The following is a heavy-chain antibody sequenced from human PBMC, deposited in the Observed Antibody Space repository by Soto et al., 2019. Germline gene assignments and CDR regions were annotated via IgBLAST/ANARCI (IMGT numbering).Heavy chain of an antibody. J-gene: IGHJ6*02. D-gene: IGHD6-19*01. Sequence: QVQLVESGGGVVQPGRSLRLSCAASGFTFSSYGMHWVRQAPGKGLERVAVILYDGSKKYYADSVKGRFTISRDNSKNTMYLQMSSLRGEDTALYYCVKDGSSGWPYFGDMDVWGRGTTVTVSS. CDR2: ILYDGSKK. V-gene: IGHV3-30*18. CDR1: GFTFSSYG. CDR3: VKDGSSGWPYFGDMDV.